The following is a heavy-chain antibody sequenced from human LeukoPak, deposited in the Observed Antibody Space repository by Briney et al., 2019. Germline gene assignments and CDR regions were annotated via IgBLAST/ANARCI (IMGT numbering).Heavy chain of an antibody. CDR1: GFTFSSYS. CDR2: ICSSSSTI. Sequence: GGSLRLSCAASGFTFSSYSMNWVRQAPGKGLEGVSYICSSSSTIYYADSVKGRFTISRDNAKNSLYLQMNSLRDEDTAVYYCARRMSVAATVQSGDYWGQGTLVTVSS. D-gene: IGHD2-15*01. CDR3: ARRMSVAATVQSGDY. V-gene: IGHV3-48*02. J-gene: IGHJ4*02.